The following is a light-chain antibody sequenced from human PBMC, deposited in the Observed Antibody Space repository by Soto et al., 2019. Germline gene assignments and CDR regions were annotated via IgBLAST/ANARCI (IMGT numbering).Light chain of an antibody. CDR1: QSISSY. V-gene: IGKV1-39*01. J-gene: IGKJ3*01. CDR3: QQSYDTPFT. Sequence: DIHMTQSPTSLSASIGDRVPITCRASQSISSYLHWSQQKPGKAPNLLMYAVSTLHSGVPSRFSGSGSGTDFTLTISSLQPEDFATYFCQQSYDTPFTFGPGTKVDIK. CDR2: AVS.